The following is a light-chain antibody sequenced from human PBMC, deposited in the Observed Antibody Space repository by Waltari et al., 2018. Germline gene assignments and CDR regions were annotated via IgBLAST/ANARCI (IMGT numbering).Light chain of an antibody. V-gene: IGLV2-18*02. CDR3: SSYTSTNTWV. CDR1: SSDVGGFNR. J-gene: IGLJ3*02. Sequence: QSALTQPPSVSGSPGQSVTISCTGTSSDVGGFNRVSWYQQPPGTAPKVMLYEVTNRPAGVPERFSGSKSGNTASLIISGLQAEDEADYYCSSYTSTNTWVFGGGTKLTVL. CDR2: EVT.